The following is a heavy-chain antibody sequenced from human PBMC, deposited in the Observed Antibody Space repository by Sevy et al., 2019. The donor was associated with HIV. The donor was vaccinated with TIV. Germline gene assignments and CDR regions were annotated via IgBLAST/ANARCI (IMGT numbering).Heavy chain of an antibody. V-gene: IGHV2-5*02. CDR3: AHGVRSGPQNLGRYYFHH. Sequence: SGPTLVNPTQTLTLTCTFSGFALRTDGVAVGWVRQPPRKALEWLGIIYWDDDIRYSPSLRSRLIINKDTSKNQVVLTMTDMDPVDTATYYCAHGVRSGPQNLGRYYFHHWGQGTLVTVSS. CDR2: IYWDDDI. CDR1: GFALRTDGVA. D-gene: IGHD3-10*01. J-gene: IGHJ4*02.